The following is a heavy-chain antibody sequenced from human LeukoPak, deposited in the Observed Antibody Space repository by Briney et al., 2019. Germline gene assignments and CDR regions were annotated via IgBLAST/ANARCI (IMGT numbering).Heavy chain of an antibody. J-gene: IGHJ4*02. Sequence: PGGSLRLSCAASGFTFSSYGMHWVRQAPGKGLEWVAVIWYDGSNKYYADSVKGRFTISRDNSKNTLYLQMNSLRAEDTAVYYCARAGGYCSSTSCYGGHYFDYWGQGTLVTVSS. V-gene: IGHV3-33*01. CDR2: IWYDGSNK. CDR3: ARAGGYCSSTSCYGGHYFDY. D-gene: IGHD2-2*01. CDR1: GFTFSSYG.